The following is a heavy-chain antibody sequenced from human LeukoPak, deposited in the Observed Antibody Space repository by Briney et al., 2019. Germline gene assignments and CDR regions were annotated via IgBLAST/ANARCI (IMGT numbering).Heavy chain of an antibody. D-gene: IGHD3-22*01. J-gene: IGHJ4*02. CDR1: GYTSAGYY. CDR2: INPNSGGT. V-gene: IGHV1-2*02. Sequence: GASVKVSCKASGYTSAGYYMHWVRQAPGQGLEWMGGINPNSGGTNYAQKFQGRVTMTRDTSISTAYMELSRLRSDDTAVYYCARGPSYYDSSGYYNYWGQGTLVTVSS. CDR3: ARGPSYYDSSGYYNY.